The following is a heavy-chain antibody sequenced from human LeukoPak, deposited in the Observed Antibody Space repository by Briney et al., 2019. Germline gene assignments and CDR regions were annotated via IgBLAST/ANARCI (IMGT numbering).Heavy chain of an antibody. J-gene: IGHJ4*02. V-gene: IGHV3-30*03. D-gene: IGHD2-15*01. CDR1: GFTFSSYG. CDR2: ISYDGSNK. Sequence: GGSLRLSCAASGFTFSSYGMHWVRRAPGKGLEWVAVISYDGSNKYYADSVKGRFTISRDNSKNTLYLQMNSLRAEDTAVYYCALSGYGSGGVDYWGQGTLVTVSS. CDR3: ALSGYGSGGVDY.